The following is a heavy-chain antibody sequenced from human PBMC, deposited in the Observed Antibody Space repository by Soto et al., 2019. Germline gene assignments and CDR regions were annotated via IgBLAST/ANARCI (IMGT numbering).Heavy chain of an antibody. CDR1: GYSFTNSW. Sequence: PGESLKISCKGSGYSFTNSWIAWVRQMPGKGPEWMGIIYPGDSETKYSPSFQGQVTISVDKSVSITYLQWSSLKASDTAIYYCAKKGGGLDSWGQGTLVTVSS. CDR3: AKKGGGLDS. CDR2: IYPGDSET. J-gene: IGHJ4*02. V-gene: IGHV5-51*01. D-gene: IGHD2-15*01.